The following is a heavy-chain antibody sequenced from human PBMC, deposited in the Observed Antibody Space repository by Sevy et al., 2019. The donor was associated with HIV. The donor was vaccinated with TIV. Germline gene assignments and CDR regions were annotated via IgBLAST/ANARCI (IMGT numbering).Heavy chain of an antibody. D-gene: IGHD6-25*01. J-gene: IGHJ3*02. CDR3: TRDPGTYRSGI. V-gene: IGHV3-49*03. CDR2: IRSKAYGGTT. Sequence: GGSLRLSCTASGFTFGDYAMSWFRQAPGRGLEWVGFIRSKAYGGTTEYAAAVKGRFTISRDDSKSIAYLQMNSLKTEETAVYYCTRDPGTYRSGIWGQGTMVTVSS. CDR1: GFTFGDYA.